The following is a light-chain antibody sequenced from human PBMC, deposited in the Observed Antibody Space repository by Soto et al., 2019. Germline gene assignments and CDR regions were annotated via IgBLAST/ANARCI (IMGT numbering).Light chain of an antibody. CDR2: DAS. CDR1: QSISRW. J-gene: IGKJ1*01. V-gene: IGKV1-5*01. CDR3: QQYNNYLTWT. Sequence: DIQMTQSPSTLSASVGDRVTSTCRASQSISRWLVWYQQKPGKAPKVLIYDASILASGVPSRFSGSGSGTEFTLTISSLQPDDFATYYCQQYNNYLTWTFGQGTKVEIK.